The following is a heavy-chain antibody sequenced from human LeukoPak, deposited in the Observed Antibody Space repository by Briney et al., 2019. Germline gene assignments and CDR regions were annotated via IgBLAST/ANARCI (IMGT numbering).Heavy chain of an antibody. CDR2: ISSSSSYI. D-gene: IGHD2-15*01. J-gene: IGHJ3*02. CDR3: AKGLTFYCSGVAAENDAFDI. V-gene: IGHV3-21*04. CDR1: GFTFSSYS. Sequence: GGSLRLSCAASGFTFSSYSMNWVRQAPGKGLEWVSSISSSSSYIYYADSVKGRFTISRDNSKNTLYLQMNSLRAEDTAVYYCAKGLTFYCSGVAAENDAFDIWGQGTMVTVSS.